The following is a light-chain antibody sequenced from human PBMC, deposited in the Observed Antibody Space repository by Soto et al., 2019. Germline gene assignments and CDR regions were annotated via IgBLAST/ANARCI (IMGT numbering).Light chain of an antibody. J-gene: IGKJ1*01. Sequence: DIVLTQSPDSLAVSLGERATINCKSSQSVLYSSNNKNHLAWYQQKSGQPPKLLIYWASTRESGVPDRFRGSGSGTDLTVTISSLQAEDVAVYYCQQYYSTPWTFGQGTKVEIK. V-gene: IGKV4-1*01. CDR3: QQYYSTPWT. CDR1: QSVLYSSNNKNH. CDR2: WAS.